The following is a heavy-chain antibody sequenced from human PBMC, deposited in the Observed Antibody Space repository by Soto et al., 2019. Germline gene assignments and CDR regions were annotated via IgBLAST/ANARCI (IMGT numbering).Heavy chain of an antibody. Sequence: EVQLVESGGGLVQPGGSLRLSCVASVFTFNIYWMHWVRQAPGKGLECVSRIDNDGSATTYADSVKGRFTISRDNAKNTLFLQMNTLRVDDTAVYYCARDNWNSYWGQGTLVTVSS. V-gene: IGHV3-74*01. CDR1: VFTFNIYW. J-gene: IGHJ4*02. CDR3: ARDNWNSY. CDR2: IDNDGSAT. D-gene: IGHD1-1*01.